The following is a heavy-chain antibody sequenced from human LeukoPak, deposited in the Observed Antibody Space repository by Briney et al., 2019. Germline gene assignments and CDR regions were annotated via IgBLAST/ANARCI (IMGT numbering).Heavy chain of an antibody. D-gene: IGHD1-26*01. V-gene: IGHV4-59*01. CDR3: ASSRYTGSYSTIDF. CDR1: GGSISSYY. Sequence: SETLSLTCTVSGGSISSYYWSWLRQPPGKGLEWLGYISYSGSTNYNPSLKSRVTISLDTSKNQFSLKLSSVTAADTAMYYCASSRYTGSYSTIDFWGQGTLVTVSS. CDR2: ISYSGST. J-gene: IGHJ4*02.